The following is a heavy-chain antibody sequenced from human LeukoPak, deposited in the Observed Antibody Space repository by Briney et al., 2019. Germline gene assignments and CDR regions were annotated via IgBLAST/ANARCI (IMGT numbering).Heavy chain of an antibody. Sequence: TGGSLRLSCAASGFIFSSYWMSWVRQAPGKGLEWVANIKQDGSEKYYVDSVKGRFTISRDNAKNSLYLQMNSLRAEDTAVYYCARRYFDYWGQGTLVTVSS. D-gene: IGHD1-14*01. CDR2: IKQDGSEK. V-gene: IGHV3-7*03. CDR1: GFIFSSYW. J-gene: IGHJ4*02. CDR3: ARRYFDY.